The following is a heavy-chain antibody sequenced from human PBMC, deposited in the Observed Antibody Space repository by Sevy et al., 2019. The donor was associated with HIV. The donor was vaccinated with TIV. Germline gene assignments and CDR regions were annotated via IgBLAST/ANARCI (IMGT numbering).Heavy chain of an antibody. J-gene: IGHJ6*02. Sequence: GGSLRLSCAASGFTFSSYGMHWVRQAPGNGLEWVAVISYDGSNKYYADSVKGRFTISRDNSKNTLYLQMNSLRAEDTAVYYCAKRQAAAGTPYYYYYGMDVWGQGTTVTVSS. CDR2: ISYDGSNK. D-gene: IGHD6-13*01. CDR1: GFTFSSYG. CDR3: AKRQAAAGTPYYYYYGMDV. V-gene: IGHV3-30*18.